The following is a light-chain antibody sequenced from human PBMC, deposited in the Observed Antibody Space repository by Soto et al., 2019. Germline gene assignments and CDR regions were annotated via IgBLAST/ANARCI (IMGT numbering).Light chain of an antibody. Sequence: QAVVTQPPSVSGAPGQRVTISCTGSSSNIGAGYDVHWYQQLPGTAPKLLIYVNSNRPSGVPDRFSGSKSGTSASLAITGLQAEDEADYYCQSYDSSLSAVVFGGETKLTVL. CDR3: QSYDSSLSAVV. J-gene: IGLJ2*01. V-gene: IGLV1-40*01. CDR1: SSNIGAGYD. CDR2: VNS.